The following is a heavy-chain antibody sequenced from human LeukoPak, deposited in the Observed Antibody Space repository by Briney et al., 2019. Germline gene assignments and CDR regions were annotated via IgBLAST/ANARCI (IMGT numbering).Heavy chain of an antibody. CDR1: GDSVSSNSAA. V-gene: IGHV6-1*01. CDR3: ARGHGAVTARVFDY. Sequence: SQTLSLTCALSGDSVSSNSAAWNWIRQSRSRGLEWLGRTYYRSKWYNDYAVSVKSRITINPDTSKNQFSLQLNSVTPEDTAVYYCARGHGAVTARVFDYWGQGTLVTVSS. J-gene: IGHJ4*02. D-gene: IGHD2-21*02. CDR2: TYYRSKWYN.